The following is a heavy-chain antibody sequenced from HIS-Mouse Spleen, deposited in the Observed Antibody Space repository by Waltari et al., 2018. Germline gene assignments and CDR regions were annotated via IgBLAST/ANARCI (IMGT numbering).Heavy chain of an antibody. V-gene: IGHV4-34*01. J-gene: IGHJ4*02. CDR1: GGSFSGYY. Sequence: QVQLQQWGVGLLKPSETLSLTCAVYGGSFSGYYWSWIRQPPGKGLEWIGEINHSGSTNYNPSLKSRVTISVDTSKNQFSLKLSSVTAADTAVYYCARMGPASGSYGDYWGQGTLVTVSS. CDR2: INHSGST. CDR3: ARMGPASGSYGDY. D-gene: IGHD1-26*01.